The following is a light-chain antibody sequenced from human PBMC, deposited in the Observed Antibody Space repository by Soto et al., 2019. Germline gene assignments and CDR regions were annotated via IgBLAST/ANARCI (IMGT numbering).Light chain of an antibody. CDR3: CAYAGSTTYV. J-gene: IGLJ1*01. V-gene: IGLV2-23*01. CDR2: EGS. CDR1: SSDVGSYNL. Sequence: QSALTQPASVSGSPGQSITISCTGTSSDVGSYNLVSWYQQHPDKAPKLMISEGSKRPSGVSNRFSGSMSGNTASLTISGLHADDEANNYWCAYAGSTTYVFGPGTKPTVL.